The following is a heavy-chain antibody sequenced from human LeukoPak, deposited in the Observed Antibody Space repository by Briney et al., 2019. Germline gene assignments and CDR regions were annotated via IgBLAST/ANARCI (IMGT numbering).Heavy chain of an antibody. Sequence: ASVKVSCKVSGYTFTGYYLHWVRQAPGQGLEWMGRINPSSGGTNYAQKFQGRVTTTRDTSINTAYLDLSNLRSDDTAVYYCARGPSGSDYWGQGTLVIVSS. D-gene: IGHD3-10*01. CDR1: GYTFTGYY. V-gene: IGHV1-2*06. CDR2: INPSSGGT. CDR3: ARGPSGSDY. J-gene: IGHJ4*02.